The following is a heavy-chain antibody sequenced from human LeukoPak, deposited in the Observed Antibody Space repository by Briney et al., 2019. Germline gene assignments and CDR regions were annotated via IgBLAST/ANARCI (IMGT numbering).Heavy chain of an antibody. CDR3: ARVGYYDILTGYYW. Sequence: GGSLRLSCAASGFTFSSYSMNWVRQAPGKGLEWVSYISSSSSTIYYADSVKGRFTISRDNARNSLYLQMNSLRAEDTAVYYCARVGYYDILTGYYWWGQGTLVTVSS. D-gene: IGHD3-9*01. J-gene: IGHJ4*02. V-gene: IGHV3-48*04. CDR1: GFTFSSYS. CDR2: ISSSSSTI.